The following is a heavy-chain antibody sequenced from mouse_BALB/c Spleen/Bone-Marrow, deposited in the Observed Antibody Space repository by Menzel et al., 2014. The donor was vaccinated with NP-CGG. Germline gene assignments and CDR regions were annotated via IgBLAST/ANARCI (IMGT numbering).Heavy chain of an antibody. Sequence: EVHLVESGGGLVQPGGSLKLSCAASGFTFSSYTMSWVHQAPEKRLEWVAYISNGGGSTYYPDTIKGRFTISRDNAKNTLYLQMSRLKSEDTAMYYCTRHVGNPYAMDYWGQGTSVTVSS. J-gene: IGHJ4*01. CDR2: ISNGGGST. CDR1: GFTFSSYT. D-gene: IGHD3-1*01. V-gene: IGHV5-12-2*01. CDR3: TRHVGNPYAMDY.